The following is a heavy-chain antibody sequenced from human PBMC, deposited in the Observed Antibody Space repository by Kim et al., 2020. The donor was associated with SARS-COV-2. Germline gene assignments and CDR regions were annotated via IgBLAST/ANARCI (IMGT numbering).Heavy chain of an antibody. D-gene: IGHD3-16*01. CDR1: GGSISSSSYY. CDR2: IYYSGST. J-gene: IGHJ4*02. CDR3: ARHDRDPDWGPYFDY. V-gene: IGHV4-39*01. Sequence: SETLSLTCTVSGGSISSSSYYWGWIRQPPGKGLEWIGSIYYSGSTYYNPSLKSRVTISVDTSKNQFSLKLSSVTAADTAVYYCARHDRDPDWGPYFDYWGQGTLVTVSS.